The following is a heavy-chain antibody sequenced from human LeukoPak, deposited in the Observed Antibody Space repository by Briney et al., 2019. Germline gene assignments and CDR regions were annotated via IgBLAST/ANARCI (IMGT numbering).Heavy chain of an antibody. D-gene: IGHD5-12*01. J-gene: IGHJ4*02. CDR3: ARRATADTFDY. V-gene: IGHV4-59*01. Sequence: PSQTLSLTCTVSGGSISSYYWSWIRQPPGKGLEWIGYIYYSGSTNYNPSLKSRVTISVDTSKNQFSLKLSSVTAADTAVYYCARRATADTFDYWGQGTLVTVSS. CDR1: GGSISSYY. CDR2: IYYSGST.